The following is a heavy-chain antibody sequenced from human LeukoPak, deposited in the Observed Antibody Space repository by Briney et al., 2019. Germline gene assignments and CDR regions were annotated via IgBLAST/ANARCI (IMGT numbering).Heavy chain of an antibody. CDR2: TYYRSKWYN. Sequence: SQTLSLTCAISGDSVSSNSAAWDWIRQSPSRGLEWLGRTYYRSKWYNDYAVSVKSRITINPDTSKNQFSLQLNSVTPEDTAVYYCAWGTMIVVVKEDYWGQGTLVTVSS. CDR1: GDSVSSNSAA. J-gene: IGHJ4*02. CDR3: AWGTMIVVVKEDY. D-gene: IGHD3-22*01. V-gene: IGHV6-1*01.